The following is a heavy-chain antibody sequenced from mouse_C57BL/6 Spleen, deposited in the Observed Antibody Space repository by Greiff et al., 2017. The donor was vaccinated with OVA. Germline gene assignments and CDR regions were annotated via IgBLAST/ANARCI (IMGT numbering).Heavy chain of an antibody. CDR1: GYSITSGYY. Sequence: EVKLVESGPGLVKPSQSLSLTCSVTGYSITSGYYWNWIRQFPGNKLEWMGYISYDGSNNYNPSLKNRISITRDTSKNQFFLKLNSVTTEDTATYYCARDGDYDGYWYFDVWGTGTTVTVSS. CDR3: ARDGDYDGYWYFDV. CDR2: ISYDGSN. V-gene: IGHV3-6*01. D-gene: IGHD2-4*01. J-gene: IGHJ1*03.